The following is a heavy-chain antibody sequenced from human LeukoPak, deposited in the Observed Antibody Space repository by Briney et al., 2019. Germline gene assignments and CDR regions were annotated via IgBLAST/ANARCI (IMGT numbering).Heavy chain of an antibody. J-gene: IGHJ6*03. Sequence: PSETLSLTCTVSGGSISSFYWSWIRQPPGKGLEWIGYIYYSGSTNYNPSLKSRVTISVDTSKNQFSLKLSSVTAADTAVYYCARAVYVGVVTATLMDVWGKGTTVTVSS. CDR2: IYYSGST. CDR1: GGSISSFY. CDR3: ARAVYVGVVTATLMDV. V-gene: IGHV4-59*01. D-gene: IGHD2-21*02.